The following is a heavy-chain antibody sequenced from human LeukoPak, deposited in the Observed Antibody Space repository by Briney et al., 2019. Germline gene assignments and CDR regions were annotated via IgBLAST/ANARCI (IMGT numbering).Heavy chain of an antibody. CDR2: INSDGSGT. Sequence: GGSLRLSCAASGFTFSDYWMHWVRQTPGKGLVWVSRINSDGSGTSYADSVTGRFTISRDNAKNTLFVQMNSLRAEDTAVYYCARAMRVDWYYLDYWGQGTLVTVSS. CDR3: ARAMRVDWYYLDY. V-gene: IGHV3-74*01. D-gene: IGHD3-22*01. J-gene: IGHJ4*02. CDR1: GFTFSDYW.